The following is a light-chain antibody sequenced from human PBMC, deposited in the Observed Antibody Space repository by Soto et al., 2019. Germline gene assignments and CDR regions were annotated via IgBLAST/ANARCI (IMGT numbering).Light chain of an antibody. V-gene: IGKV3-15*01. CDR2: GGS. CDR1: QSVRSN. J-gene: IGKJ1*01. Sequence: EIVMTQSPATLSVSPGERATLSCRASQSVRSNLDWYQKKPGQAPSLLIYGGSTSSTDIPARYSNNGLETEFNSTSSGLPSVDFAVYYCQQYNNWPQTFGQGTKVDIK. CDR3: QQYNNWPQT.